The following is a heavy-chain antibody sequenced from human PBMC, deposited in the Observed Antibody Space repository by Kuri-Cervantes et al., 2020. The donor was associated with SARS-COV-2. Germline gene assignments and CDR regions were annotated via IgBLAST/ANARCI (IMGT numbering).Heavy chain of an antibody. J-gene: IGHJ2*01. CDR2: IIPILGIA. CDR3: ARHPLSYCGGDCSSPSWYFDL. D-gene: IGHD2-21*02. Sequence: SVKVSCKASEGTFSSYTISWVRQAPGQGLEWMGRIIPILGIANYAQKFQGRVTITADKSTSTAYMELSSLRSEDTAVYYCARHPLSYCGGDCSSPSWYFDLWGRGTLVTVSS. V-gene: IGHV1-69*02. CDR1: EGTFSSYT.